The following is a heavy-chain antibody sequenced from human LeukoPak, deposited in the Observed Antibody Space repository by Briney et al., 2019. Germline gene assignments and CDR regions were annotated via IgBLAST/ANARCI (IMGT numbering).Heavy chain of an antibody. CDR1: GGSISSSRHY. Sequence: SETLSLTCTVSGGSISSSRHYWGWIRQPPGKGLEWIGNILYSGSTNYNPSLKSRVTISVDTSKNQFSLKLSSVTAADTADYYCVRRVPGSGYRDSWGQGTLVTVSS. CDR3: VRRVPGSGYRDS. J-gene: IGHJ4*02. CDR2: ILYSGST. V-gene: IGHV4-39*01. D-gene: IGHD3-22*01.